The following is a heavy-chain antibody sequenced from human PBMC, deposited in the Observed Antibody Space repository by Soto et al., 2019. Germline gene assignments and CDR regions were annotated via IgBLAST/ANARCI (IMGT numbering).Heavy chain of an antibody. CDR2: ISAHNGNT. Sequence: ASARVSCKSSGCTFPNYRIGCVRQAPGQGLHWMGWISAHNGNTNYAHNLQGRVTMTIDTSTSTAYMELTSLRCDDTAIYYCARDWQRLPCGQGTRVTVSA. D-gene: IGHD1-1*01. V-gene: IGHV1-18*01. J-gene: IGHJ5*02. CDR1: GCTFPNYR. CDR3: ARDWQRLP.